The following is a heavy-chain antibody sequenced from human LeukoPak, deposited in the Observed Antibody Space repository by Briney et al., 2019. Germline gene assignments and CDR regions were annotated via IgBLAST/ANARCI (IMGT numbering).Heavy chain of an antibody. CDR3: ATTQQWLVLGAEYFQH. D-gene: IGHD6-19*01. Sequence: SETPSLTCTVSGGSISSSSYYWGWIRQPPGKGLEWIGSIYYSGSAYYNPSLKNQVTISVDTSKNQFSLKLSSVTAADTAVYYCATTQQWLVLGAEYFQHWGQGTLVTVSS. CDR1: GGSISSSSYY. V-gene: IGHV4-39*05. CDR2: IYYSGSA. J-gene: IGHJ1*01.